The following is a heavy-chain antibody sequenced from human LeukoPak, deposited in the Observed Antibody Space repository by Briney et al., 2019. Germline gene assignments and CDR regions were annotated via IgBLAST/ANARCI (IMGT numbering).Heavy chain of an antibody. J-gene: IGHJ6*03. CDR1: RYTFTSYY. D-gene: IGHD3-3*01. CDR3: ARDGLTYYDFWSGYYPDYYYYYYMDV. V-gene: IGHV1-3*04. Sequence: ASVKVSCKASRYTFTSYYMHWVRQAPGQRLEWMGWINTGNGNTKYSQKFQGRVTFTRDTSASTAYMELSSLRSDDTAVYYCARDGLTYYDFWSGYYPDYYYYYYMDVWGKGSTVTVSS. CDR2: INTGNGNT.